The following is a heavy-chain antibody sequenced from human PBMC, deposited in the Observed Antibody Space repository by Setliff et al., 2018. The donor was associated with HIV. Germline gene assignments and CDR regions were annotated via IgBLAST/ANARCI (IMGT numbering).Heavy chain of an antibody. J-gene: IGHJ4*02. D-gene: IGHD3-22*01. CDR2: IYTSGST. V-gene: IGHV4-61*02. CDR1: GGSISSGSYY. Sequence: KPSETLSLTCTVSGGSISSGSYYWSWIRQPAGKGLEWIGRIYTSGSTNYKPSLKSRVTISVDTSKNQFSLKLSSVTAADTAVYYCARGAYYDSSGLTLAFDYWGQGTLVTVSS. CDR3: ARGAYYDSSGLTLAFDY.